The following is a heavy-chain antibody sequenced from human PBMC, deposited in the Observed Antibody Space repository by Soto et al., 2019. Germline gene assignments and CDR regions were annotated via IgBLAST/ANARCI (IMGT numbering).Heavy chain of an antibody. CDR2: ISYDGSNK. D-gene: IGHD5-18*01. CDR3: AKDIGYSYSYYYYGMDV. J-gene: IGHJ6*02. CDR1: GFTFSSYG. Sequence: GGSLRLSCAASGFTFSSYGMHWVRQAPGKRLEWVAVISYDGSNKYYADSVKGRFTISRDNSKNTLYLQMNSLRAEDTAVYYCAKDIGYSYSYYYYGMDVWGQGTTVTVS. V-gene: IGHV3-30*18.